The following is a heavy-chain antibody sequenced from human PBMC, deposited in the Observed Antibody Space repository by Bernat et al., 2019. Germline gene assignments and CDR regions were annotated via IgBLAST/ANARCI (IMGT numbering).Heavy chain of an antibody. D-gene: IGHD3-10*01. CDR3: ARDRGGTMVRGVTYYFDY. CDR2: IIPIFGTA. CDR1: GGTFSSYA. Sequence: QVQLVQSGAEVKKPGSSVKVSCKASGGTFSSYAISWVRQVPGQGLEWMGGIIPIFGTANYAQKFQGRVTITADESTSTAYMELSSLRSEDTAVYYCARDRGGTMVRGVTYYFDYWGRGSLVRVSS. V-gene: IGHV1-69*01. J-gene: IGHJ4*02.